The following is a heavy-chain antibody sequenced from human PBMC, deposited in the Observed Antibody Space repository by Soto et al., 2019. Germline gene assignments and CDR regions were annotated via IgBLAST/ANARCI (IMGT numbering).Heavy chain of an antibody. V-gene: IGHV3-21*01. Sequence: EVQLVESGGGLVKPGGSLRLSCAASGFTFSSYSMNWVRQAPGKGLEWVSSISSSSSYIYYADSVKGRFTISRDNAKNSLYLQMNSLRAEDTAVYYCARDLGSGWSEPYYYYYGMDVWGQGTTVTVSS. J-gene: IGHJ6*02. D-gene: IGHD6-19*01. CDR3: ARDLGSGWSEPYYYYYGMDV. CDR2: ISSSSSYI. CDR1: GFTFSSYS.